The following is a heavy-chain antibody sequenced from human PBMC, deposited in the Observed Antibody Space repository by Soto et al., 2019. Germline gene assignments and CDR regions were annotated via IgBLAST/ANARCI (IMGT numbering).Heavy chain of an antibody. CDR1: GFTFSSYW. V-gene: IGHV3-74*01. J-gene: IGHJ4*02. Sequence: AASGFTFSSYWMHWVRQAPGKGLVWVSRINSDGSSTSYADSVKGRFTISRDNAKNTLYLQMNSLRAEDTAGYYCARVPRWFGEKTDDWGQGTLVTVSS. CDR2: INSDGSST. CDR3: ARVPRWFGEKTDD. D-gene: IGHD3-10*01.